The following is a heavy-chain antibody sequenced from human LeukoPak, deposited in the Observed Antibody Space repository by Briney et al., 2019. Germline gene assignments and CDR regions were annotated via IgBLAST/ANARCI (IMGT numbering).Heavy chain of an antibody. CDR3: ARLSTVATNFDY. Sequence: SETLSLTCTVPGGSISSSSYYWGWIRQPPGKGLEWIGSIYYSGSTYYNPSLKSRVTISVDTSKNQFSLKLSSVTAADTAVYYCARLSTVATNFDYWGQGTLVTVSS. CDR1: GGSISSSSYY. V-gene: IGHV4-39*01. CDR2: IYYSGST. D-gene: IGHD4-23*01. J-gene: IGHJ4*02.